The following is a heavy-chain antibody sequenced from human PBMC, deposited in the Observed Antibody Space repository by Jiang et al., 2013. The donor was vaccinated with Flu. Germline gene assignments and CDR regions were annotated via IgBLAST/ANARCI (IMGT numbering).Heavy chain of an antibody. J-gene: IGHJ3*02. Sequence: QLLESGGGLVQPGGSLRLSCAASGFTFSSYDMNWVRQAPGKGLEWVSYISSGSSTIYYVDSVKGRFTISRDNAKNSLYLQMNSLRAEDTAVYYCARGSYCSSTGCYGSFDIWGRGTMVTVSS. V-gene: IGHV3-48*01. CDR2: ISSGSSTI. D-gene: IGHD2-2*01. CDR3: ARGSYCSSTGCYGSFDI. CDR1: GFTFSSYD.